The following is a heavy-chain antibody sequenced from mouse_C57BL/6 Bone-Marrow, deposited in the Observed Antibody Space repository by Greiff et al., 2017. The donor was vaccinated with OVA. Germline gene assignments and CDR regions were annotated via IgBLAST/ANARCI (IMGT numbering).Heavy chain of an antibody. J-gene: IGHJ4*01. Sequence: LVEQSGAELVRPGASVKLSCKASGYTFTDYYINWVKQRPGQGLEWIARIYPGSGNTYYNEKFKGKATLTAEKSSSTAYMQLSSLTSEDSAVYFCARADYYGSSYDAMDYWGQGTSVTVSS. D-gene: IGHD1-1*01. CDR1: GYTFTDYY. V-gene: IGHV1-76*01. CDR2: IYPGSGNT. CDR3: ARADYYGSSYDAMDY.